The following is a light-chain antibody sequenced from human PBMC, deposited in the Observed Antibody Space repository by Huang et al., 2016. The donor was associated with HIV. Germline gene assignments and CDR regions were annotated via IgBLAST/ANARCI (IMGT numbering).Light chain of an antibody. J-gene: IGKJ4*01. Sequence: DIQMTQSPSSLSASVGDRVAITCRASQTISTYLHWYQQKPGKAPKLLIYGTSNLQSGVPSRFSGSGSGTDFTLTISTLQPEDFATYFCQQSYTTPLTFGGGTKVEFK. CDR3: QQSYTTPLT. CDR2: GTS. V-gene: IGKV1-39*01. CDR1: QTISTY.